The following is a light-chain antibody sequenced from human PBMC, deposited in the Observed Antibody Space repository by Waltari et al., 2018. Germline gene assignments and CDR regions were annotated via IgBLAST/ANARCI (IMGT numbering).Light chain of an antibody. J-gene: IGLJ3*02. Sequence: SYVLTQPPSVSVAPGETASVTCGGDSIGSKSVHWYQQKPGQAPVLFIYYDSDRPSGIPERFSGSNSGDTATLTLSRVEVGDEADYYCQVWDGNNDVGVFGGGTKLTVL. CDR2: YDS. CDR3: QVWDGNNDVGV. V-gene: IGLV3-21*04. CDR1: SIGSKS.